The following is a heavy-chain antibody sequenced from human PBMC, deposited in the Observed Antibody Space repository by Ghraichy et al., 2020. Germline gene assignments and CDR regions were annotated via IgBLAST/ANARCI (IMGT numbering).Heavy chain of an antibody. Sequence: SQTLSLTCTVSGGSISSSSYYWGWIRQPPGKGLEWIGSIYYSGSTYYNPSLKSRVTISVDTSKNQFSLKLSSVTAADTAVYYCARQVLSLWFGELGDLSYFDYWGQGTLVTVSS. CDR3: ARQVLSLWFGELGDLSYFDY. D-gene: IGHD3-10*01. CDR1: GGSISSSSYY. V-gene: IGHV4-39*01. CDR2: IYYSGST. J-gene: IGHJ4*02.